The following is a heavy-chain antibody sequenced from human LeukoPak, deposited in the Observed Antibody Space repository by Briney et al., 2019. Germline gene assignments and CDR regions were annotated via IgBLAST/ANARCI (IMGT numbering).Heavy chain of an antibody. V-gene: IGHV3-13*01. CDR3: ARGQASSGSYYYDY. D-gene: IGHD3-10*01. CDR2: IGTAGDT. Sequence: GGSLRLSCVASGFTFSSYDMHWVRQATGKGLEWVSAIGTAGDTYYPGSVKGRFTISRENAKNSLYLQMNSLRAGDTAVYYCARGQASSGSYYYDYWGQGTLVTVSS. CDR1: GFTFSSYD. J-gene: IGHJ4*02.